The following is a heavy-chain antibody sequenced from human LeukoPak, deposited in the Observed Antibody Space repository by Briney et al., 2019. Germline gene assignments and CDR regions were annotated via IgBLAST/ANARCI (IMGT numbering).Heavy chain of an antibody. CDR1: GGSISSYY. CDR2: VYYRGTT. Sequence: SETLSLTCTVSGGSISSYYWSWIRQPPGKGLEWIGYVYYRGTTNYSPSLKSRVTMSVDTSKNQFSLKLSSVTAADTAVYYRASESSGSYYNYFDYWGQGTLVTVSS. J-gene: IGHJ4*02. CDR3: ASESSGSYYNYFDY. D-gene: IGHD3-22*01. V-gene: IGHV4-59*01.